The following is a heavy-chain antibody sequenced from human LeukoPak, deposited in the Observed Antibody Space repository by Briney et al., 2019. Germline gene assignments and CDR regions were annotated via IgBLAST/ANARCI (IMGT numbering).Heavy chain of an antibody. J-gene: IGHJ5*02. Sequence: ASVKVSCKASGYTFTGYYMHWVRQAPGQGLEWMGWINPNSGGTNYAQKFQGRVTMTRDTSISTAYMELSRLRSDDTAVYYCARVLWFGELLPRNWFDPWGQGTLVTVSS. CDR2: INPNSGGT. D-gene: IGHD3-10*01. CDR1: GYTFTGYY. CDR3: ARVLWFGELLPRNWFDP. V-gene: IGHV1-2*02.